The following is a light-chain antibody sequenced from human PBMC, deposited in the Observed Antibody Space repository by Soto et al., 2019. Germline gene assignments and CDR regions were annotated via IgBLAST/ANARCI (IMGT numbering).Light chain of an antibody. CDR1: QSVSSN. CDR2: GAS. J-gene: IGKJ1*01. Sequence: EIVMTQSPATLSVSPGERATLSCRTSQSVSSNLAWHQQKPGQAPRILIYGASTRATGIPARFSGSGSGTEFTLTISSLQSEDFAVYYCQQYNNWPRTVGQGTKVDIK. V-gene: IGKV3-15*01. CDR3: QQYNNWPRT.